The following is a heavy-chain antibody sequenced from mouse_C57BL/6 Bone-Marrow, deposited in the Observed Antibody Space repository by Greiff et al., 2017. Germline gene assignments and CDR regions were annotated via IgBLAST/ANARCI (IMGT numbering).Heavy chain of an antibody. CDR3: ERDDWKFYYAVGY. D-gene: IGHD2-12*01. V-gene: IGHV1-55*01. CDR1: GYTFTSYW. J-gene: IGHJ4*01. CDR2: IYPGSGST. Sequence: QVQLQQPGAELVKPGASVKMSCKASGYTFTSYWITWVKQRPGQGLVWIGDIYPGSGSTNYNEKFKSKATLTVDTSSSTAYIQLSSLTSEDSAVYYCERDDWKFYYAVGYWGQGTSVTVSS.